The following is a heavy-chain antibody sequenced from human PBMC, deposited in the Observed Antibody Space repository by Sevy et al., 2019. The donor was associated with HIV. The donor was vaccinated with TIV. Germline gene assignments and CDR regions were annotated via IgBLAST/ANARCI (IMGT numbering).Heavy chain of an antibody. Sequence: ASVKVSCTSSGYTCIAHYLHWVRQAPGQGLEWMGWISPDSGDAKYTEKFQGTVTMTRDTSISTAYMELSTLRSDDTAVYFCARVQRGGVPDYWGQGTLVTVSS. CDR3: ARVQRGGVPDY. D-gene: IGHD3-10*01. CDR1: GYTCIAHY. J-gene: IGHJ4*02. CDR2: ISPDSGDA. V-gene: IGHV1-2*02.